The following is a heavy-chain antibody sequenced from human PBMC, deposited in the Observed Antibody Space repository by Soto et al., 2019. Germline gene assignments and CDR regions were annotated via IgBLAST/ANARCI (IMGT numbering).Heavy chain of an antibody. V-gene: IGHV3-33*01. Sequence: QVQLVESGGGVVQPGRSLRLSCVGSGFPFWHYGMHWVRQAPGKGLEWVAVIWSDGKKESYEDLVKGRFAISRDNFKDTLYLQMNSLRAEDTAVYYCARDRDGGWFHMDVWGQGTTVTVSS. CDR3: ARDRDGGWFHMDV. J-gene: IGHJ6*02. D-gene: IGHD6-19*01. CDR1: GFPFWHYG. CDR2: IWSDGKKE.